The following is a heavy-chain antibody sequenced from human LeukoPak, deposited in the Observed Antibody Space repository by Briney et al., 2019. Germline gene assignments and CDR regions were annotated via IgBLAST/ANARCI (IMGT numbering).Heavy chain of an antibody. V-gene: IGHV3-23*01. J-gene: IGHJ4*02. CDR2: ISGSGGST. CDR3: ASRTDYYDSSGSDY. CDR1: GFTFSSYA. D-gene: IGHD3-22*01. Sequence: GGSLRLSCAASGFTFSSYAMSWVRQAPGKGLEWVSAISGSGGSTYYADSVKGRSTISRDNSKNTLYLQMNSLRAEDTAVYYCASRTDYYDSSGSDYWGQGTLVTVSS.